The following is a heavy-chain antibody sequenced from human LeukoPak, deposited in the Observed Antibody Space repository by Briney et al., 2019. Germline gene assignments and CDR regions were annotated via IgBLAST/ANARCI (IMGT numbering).Heavy chain of an antibody. Sequence: ASVKVSCKASGYTFTDYYMHWVRQAPGQGLEWMGWINPNSGGTNYAQKFQGRATMTRDTSISTAYMELSRLRSDDTAVYYCARALHLELHSYFDSWGQGTLVTVSS. J-gene: IGHJ4*02. D-gene: IGHD1-1*01. V-gene: IGHV1-2*02. CDR3: ARALHLELHSYFDS. CDR2: INPNSGGT. CDR1: GYTFTDYY.